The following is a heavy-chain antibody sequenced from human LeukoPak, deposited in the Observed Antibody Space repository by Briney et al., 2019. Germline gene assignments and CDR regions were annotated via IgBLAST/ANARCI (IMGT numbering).Heavy chain of an antibody. CDR2: ISSSGSTI. D-gene: IGHD4-11*01. Sequence: GGSLRLSCAASGFTFSSYEMNWVRQAPGEGLEWVSYISSSGSTIYYADSVKGRFTISRDNAKNSLYLQMNSLRADDTAVYYCAKGGSSYSEMDYWGQGTLVTVSS. CDR1: GFTFSSYE. CDR3: AKGGSSYSEMDY. J-gene: IGHJ4*02. V-gene: IGHV3-48*03.